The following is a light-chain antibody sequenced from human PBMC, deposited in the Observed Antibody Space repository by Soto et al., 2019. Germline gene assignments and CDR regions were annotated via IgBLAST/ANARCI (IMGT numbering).Light chain of an antibody. V-gene: IGKV1-39*01. CDR2: AAS. J-gene: IGKJ4*01. CDR3: QQSYSTPHT. Sequence: DIQMTQSPSSLSSSVGDRVTITCRASQSIRSYLNWYQQKPGKAPKLLIYAASSLQSGVPSRFSGSGSGTAFTLTISSLQPEDFATYYCQQSYSTPHTFGGGTKVEIK. CDR1: QSIRSY.